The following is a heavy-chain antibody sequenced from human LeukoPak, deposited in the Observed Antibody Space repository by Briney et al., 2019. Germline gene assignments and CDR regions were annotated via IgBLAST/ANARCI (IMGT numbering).Heavy chain of an antibody. Sequence: PGGSLRLSCAASGFTFSSFWMTWVRQAPGKGLEWVATIKRDGSEKYYVDSVEGRFTISRDNAKNSLYLQMNSLRAEDTAVYYCAKDHPYGGYGKDFDYWGQGTLVTVSS. J-gene: IGHJ4*02. CDR2: IKRDGSEK. CDR1: GFTFSSFW. CDR3: AKDHPYGGYGKDFDY. V-gene: IGHV3-7*01. D-gene: IGHD5-12*01.